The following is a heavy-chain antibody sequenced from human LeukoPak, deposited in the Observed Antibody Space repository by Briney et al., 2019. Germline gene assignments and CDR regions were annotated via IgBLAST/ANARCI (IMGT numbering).Heavy chain of an antibody. CDR1: GFTFRSYD. CDR2: VGISGDT. J-gene: IGHJ4*02. CDR3: VRGGIQVSGIDEIDY. V-gene: IGHV3-13*01. D-gene: IGHD6-19*01. Sequence: PGGSLRLSCAASGFTFRSYDMHWVRQVTGKSLEWVSAVGISGDTYYAGSVKGRFTISRENAKNSLYLQMNSLTAGDTAVYYCVRGGIQVSGIDEIDYWGQGTLVTVSS.